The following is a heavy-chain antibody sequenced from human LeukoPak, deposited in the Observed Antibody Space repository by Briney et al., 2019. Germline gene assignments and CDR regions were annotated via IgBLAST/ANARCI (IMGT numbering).Heavy chain of an antibody. V-gene: IGHV4-34*01. CDR2: INRSGST. J-gene: IGHJ4*02. CDR3: AGGNIPARMGY. D-gene: IGHD6-6*01. Sequence: PSETLSLTCAVSGASLSGYYWTWIRQPPGKGLEWIGEINRSGSTDYNPSLKSRVTISVDTSKNQFSLKLYSVTAADTAVYYCAGGNIPARMGYWGQGTLVTVSS. CDR1: GASLSGYY.